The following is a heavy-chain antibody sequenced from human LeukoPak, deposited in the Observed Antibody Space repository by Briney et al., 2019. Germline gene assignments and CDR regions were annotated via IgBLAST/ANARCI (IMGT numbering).Heavy chain of an antibody. D-gene: IGHD1-26*01. CDR1: GGSMSSGGYY. CDR3: ATTSGRSLGFDY. J-gene: IGHJ4*02. V-gene: IGHV4-31*11. Sequence: SQTLSLTCAVSGGSMSSGGYYWSWNRQHPGKGLEWIGYIHYSGSTDYNPSLKSRVTISLDTSKNHFSLKVRSVTAADTAVYYCATTSGRSLGFDYWGQGTLVTVSS. CDR2: IHYSGST.